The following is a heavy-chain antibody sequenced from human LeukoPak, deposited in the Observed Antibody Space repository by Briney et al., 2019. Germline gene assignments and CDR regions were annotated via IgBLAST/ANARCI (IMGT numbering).Heavy chain of an antibody. Sequence: PSETLSLTCTVSGYSISSGYYWGWIRQPPGKGLEWIGSIYHSWSTYYNPSLKNRVTISVDTPKNQFSLKLSSVPAADTSVYYCASIPWEVRHCSSTSCYSSAPFPWGQGTMVTVSS. CDR3: ASIPWEVRHCSSTSCYSSAPFP. V-gene: IGHV4-38-2*02. J-gene: IGHJ5*02. D-gene: IGHD2-2*01. CDR1: GYSISSGYY. CDR2: IYHSWST.